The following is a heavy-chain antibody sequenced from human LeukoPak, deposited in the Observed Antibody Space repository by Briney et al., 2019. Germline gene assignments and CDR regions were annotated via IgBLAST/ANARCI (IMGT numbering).Heavy chain of an antibody. V-gene: IGHV3-30*02. CDR2: IRHDGGIK. D-gene: IGHD3-22*01. CDR1: WFIFSSYC. CDR3: ATYSSLNRREFQF. Sequence: GGGLRLSRGASWFIFSSYCMHRGRQAPGQGVGGGAFIRHDGGIKYYADSVKGRFTISRDNSKNTLYLQMNSLRAEDTAVYYCATYSSLNRREFQFWGQGTLLTVSS. J-gene: IGHJ1*01.